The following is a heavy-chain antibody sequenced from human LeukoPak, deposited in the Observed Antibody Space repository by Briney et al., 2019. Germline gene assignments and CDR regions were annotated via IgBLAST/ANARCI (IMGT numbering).Heavy chain of an antibody. CDR3: ARERDSGSPEGFDY. Sequence: SVKVSFKGSGYTFTSYYLHWVRQPPGQGLEWMGIINPSGGSTSYAQKFQGRVTMTRDTSKSKVYMELSSLRSEDTAVYYCARERDSGSPEGFDYWGQGTLVTVSS. D-gene: IGHD1-26*01. CDR1: GYTFTSYY. J-gene: IGHJ4*02. CDR2: INPSGGST. V-gene: IGHV1-46*01.